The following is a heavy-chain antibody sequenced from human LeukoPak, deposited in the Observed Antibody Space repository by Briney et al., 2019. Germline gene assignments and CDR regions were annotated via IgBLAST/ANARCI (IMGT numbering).Heavy chain of an antibody. CDR2: ISAYNGNT. CDR3: AKGAIFGVTTRGYGMDV. V-gene: IGHV1-18*01. J-gene: IGHJ6*02. CDR1: GYTFTSCG. D-gene: IGHD3-3*01. Sequence: ASVKVFCKASGYTFTSCGISWVRQAPGQGVEWMGWISAYNGNTNYAQKLQGRVTMTTDTSTSTAYMELRSLRSDDTAVYYCAKGAIFGVTTRGYGMDVWGQGTSVTVSS.